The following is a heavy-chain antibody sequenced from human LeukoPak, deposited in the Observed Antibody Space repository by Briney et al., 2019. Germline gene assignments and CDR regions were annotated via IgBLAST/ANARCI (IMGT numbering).Heavy chain of an antibody. CDR2: ISSSSSYI. CDR1: GFTFSSYS. D-gene: IGHD6-19*01. CDR3: ARDRGSSGWYGTYYYYGMDV. J-gene: IGHJ6*02. Sequence: PGGSLRLSCAASGFTFSSYSMTWVRQAPGKGLEWVSSISSSSSYIYYADSVKGRFTISRDNAKNSLYLQMNSLRAEDTAVYYCARDRGSSGWYGTYYYYGMDVWGQGTTVTVSS. V-gene: IGHV3-21*01.